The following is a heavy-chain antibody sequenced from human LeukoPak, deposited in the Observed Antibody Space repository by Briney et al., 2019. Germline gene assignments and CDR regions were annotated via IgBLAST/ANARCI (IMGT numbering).Heavy chain of an antibody. CDR1: GFTFSSYG. V-gene: IGHV3-23*01. CDR2: ISGSGGNT. CDR3: AELGITMIGGV. J-gene: IGHJ6*04. Sequence: GGSLRLSCAASGFTFSSYGMSWVRQAPGKGLEWVSAISGSGGNTYYADSVKGRFTISRDNSKNSLYLQMNSLRAEDTAVYYCAELGITMIGGVWGKGTTVTISS. D-gene: IGHD3-10*02.